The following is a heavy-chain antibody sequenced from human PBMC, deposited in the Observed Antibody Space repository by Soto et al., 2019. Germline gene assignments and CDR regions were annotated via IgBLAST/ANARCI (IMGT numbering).Heavy chain of an antibody. Sequence: EVKLLESGRGLVQPGGSLRLSCAASGFTFRDHSMTWVRQPPGKGLEWVASISGSGFSIYYADSVKGRFTISRDNSENTVSLQMDSLRGEDTAMYYCARHSWAAGSGAWFDAWGQGTLVAVAS. J-gene: IGHJ5*02. CDR3: ARHSWAAGSGAWFDA. V-gene: IGHV3-23*01. CDR2: ISGSGFSI. D-gene: IGHD6-13*01. CDR1: GFTFRDHS.